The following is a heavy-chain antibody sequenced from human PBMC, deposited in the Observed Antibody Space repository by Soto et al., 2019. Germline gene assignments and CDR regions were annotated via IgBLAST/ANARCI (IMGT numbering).Heavy chain of an antibody. J-gene: IGHJ5*02. V-gene: IGHV3-30-3*01. Sequence: QVQLVESGGGVVQPGRSLRLSCAASGFTFSSYAMHWVRQAPGKGLEWVAVISYDGSNKYYADSVKGGFTISRDNSKNTLYLQMNSLRAEDTAVYYCARSVHSGWYQEGNWFDPWGQGTLVTVSS. D-gene: IGHD6-19*01. CDR2: ISYDGSNK. CDR1: GFTFSSYA. CDR3: ARSVHSGWYQEGNWFDP.